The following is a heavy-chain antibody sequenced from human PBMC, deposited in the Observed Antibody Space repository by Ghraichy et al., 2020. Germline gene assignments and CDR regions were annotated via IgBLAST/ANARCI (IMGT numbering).Heavy chain of an antibody. J-gene: IGHJ4*02. CDR2: IYYSGST. Sequence: TLSLTCTVSGGSISSFYWSWIRQPPGKGLEYIGYIYYSGSTNYNPSLKSRVTISVDTSKNQFSLKLSSVTAADTAVYYCARAGGSGGSCYSVWGQGTLVTVSS. CDR1: GGSISSFY. D-gene: IGHD2-15*01. CDR3: ARAGGSGGSCYSV. V-gene: IGHV4-59*08.